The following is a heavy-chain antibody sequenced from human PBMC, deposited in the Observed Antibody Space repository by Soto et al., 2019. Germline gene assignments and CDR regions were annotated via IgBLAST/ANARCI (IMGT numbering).Heavy chain of an antibody. CDR3: AKDLDDFWSGPSFDY. Sequence: PGGSLRLSCAASGFTFSSYAMSWVRQAPGKGLEWVSAISGSGGSTYYADSVKGRFTISRDNSKNTLYLQMNSLRAEDTAVYYCAKDLDDFWSGPSFDYWGQGTLVTVSS. J-gene: IGHJ4*02. D-gene: IGHD3-3*01. V-gene: IGHV3-23*01. CDR1: GFTFSSYA. CDR2: ISGSGGST.